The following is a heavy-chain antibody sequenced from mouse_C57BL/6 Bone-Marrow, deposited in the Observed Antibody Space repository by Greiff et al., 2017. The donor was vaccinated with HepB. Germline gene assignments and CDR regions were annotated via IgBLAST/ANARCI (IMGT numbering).Heavy chain of an antibody. CDR1: GFTFSDFY. CDR3: ARDPHYYGKGAMDY. CDR2: SRNKANDYTT. D-gene: IGHD1-1*01. Sequence: EVKVVDSGGGLVQSGRSLRLSCATSGFTFSDFYMEWVRQAPGKGLEWIAASRNKANDYTTEYSASVKGRFIVSRDTSQSILYLQMNALRAEDTAIYYCARDPHYYGKGAMDYWGQGTSVTVSS. V-gene: IGHV7-1*01. J-gene: IGHJ4*01.